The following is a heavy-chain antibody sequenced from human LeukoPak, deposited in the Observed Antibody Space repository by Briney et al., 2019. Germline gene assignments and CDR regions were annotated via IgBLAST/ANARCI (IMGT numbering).Heavy chain of an antibody. CDR1: GFSFSNYA. V-gene: IGHV3-23*01. Sequence: HHGGSLRLSCAASGFSFSNYAMSWVRQAPGKGLEWVSAISRSGSTTYYADSVKGRFTISRDNSKNTLHLQMKSLRAEDTAVYYCAKVASRNYYASGSYADSWGQGTLVTVSS. D-gene: IGHD3-10*01. CDR3: AKVASRNYYASGSYADS. CDR2: ISRSGSTT. J-gene: IGHJ4*02.